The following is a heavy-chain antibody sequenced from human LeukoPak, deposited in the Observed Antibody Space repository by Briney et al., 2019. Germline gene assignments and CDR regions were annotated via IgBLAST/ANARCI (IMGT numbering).Heavy chain of an antibody. Sequence: SETLSLTCSVSGDSINSGSYYWGWIRQPPEKGLEWIGTIYYSGNTYYNSYLKSRVTISVDTSKNQFPLKLNPVTAADTAVYYCAGLSSYDILTGYYRPYYFHYWGQGTLVTVSS. CDR2: IYYSGNT. J-gene: IGHJ4*02. D-gene: IGHD3-9*01. CDR1: GDSINSGSYY. CDR3: AGLSSYDILTGYYRPYYFHY. V-gene: IGHV4-39*01.